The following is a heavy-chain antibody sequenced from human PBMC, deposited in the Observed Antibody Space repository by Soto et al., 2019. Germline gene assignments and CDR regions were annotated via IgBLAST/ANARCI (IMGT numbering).Heavy chain of an antibody. D-gene: IGHD5-12*01. CDR1: GCTFSSYA. Sequence: GASVNVSCKASGCTFSSYAISCVRQAPGQGLEWMGGIIPIFGTANYAQKFQGRVTITADESTSTAYMELSSLRSEDTAVYYCARDPRRLQGYYGMDVWGQGTTVTVSS. J-gene: IGHJ6*02. CDR2: IIPIFGTA. V-gene: IGHV1-69*13. CDR3: ARDPRRLQGYYGMDV.